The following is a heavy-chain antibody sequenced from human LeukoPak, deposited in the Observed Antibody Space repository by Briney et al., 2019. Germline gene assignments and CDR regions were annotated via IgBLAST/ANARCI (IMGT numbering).Heavy chain of an antibody. J-gene: IGHJ4*02. V-gene: IGHV3-11*01. CDR2: ISSSGSTI. Sequence: AGSLRFSCAASGFTFSDNYMSWIRQAPGKGLKWVSYISSSGSTIYYADSVRGRFTISRDNAKNSLYLQMNSLRAEDTAVYYCAREYSSGWYFRRTFDYWGQGTLVTVSS. CDR3: AREYSSGWYFRRTFDY. CDR1: GFTFSDNY. D-gene: IGHD6-19*01.